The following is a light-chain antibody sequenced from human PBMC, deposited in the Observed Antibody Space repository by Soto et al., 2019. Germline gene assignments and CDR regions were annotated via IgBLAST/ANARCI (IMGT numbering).Light chain of an antibody. Sequence: DIQMTQSPSSLSASVGDRVTITCRASQGIRDALGWYQQQPGKVPKRLIYSASTLQNGVPSRFSGSGSETLFTLTISSLQPEDFATYFCVQNSDYPFTLGQWTRLEI. CDR1: QGIRDA. CDR2: SAS. J-gene: IGKJ2*01. CDR3: VQNSDYPFT. V-gene: IGKV1-17*01.